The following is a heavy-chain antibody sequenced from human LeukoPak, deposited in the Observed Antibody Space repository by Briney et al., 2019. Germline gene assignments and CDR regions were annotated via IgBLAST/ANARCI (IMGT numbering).Heavy chain of an antibody. CDR1: GFTFSSYA. V-gene: IGHV3-23*01. Sequence: PGGSLRLSCAASGFTFSSYAMSWVRQAPGKGLEWVSAISGSGGSTYYADSVKGRFTISRDNSKNTLYLQMNSLRAEDTAVYYCAKEGEYYGFWSGYYSVIYYFDYWGQGTLVTVSS. J-gene: IGHJ4*02. D-gene: IGHD3-3*01. CDR2: ISGSGGST. CDR3: AKEGEYYGFWSGYYSVIYYFDY.